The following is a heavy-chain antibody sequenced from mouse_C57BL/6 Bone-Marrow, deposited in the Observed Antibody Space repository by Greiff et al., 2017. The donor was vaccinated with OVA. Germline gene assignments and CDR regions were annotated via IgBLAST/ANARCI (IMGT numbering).Heavy chain of an antibody. V-gene: IGHV1-50*01. D-gene: IGHD2-3*01. Sequence: QVQLQQPGAEIVKPGASVKLSCKASGYTFTSYWMQWVKQRPGQGLEWIGEIDPSDSYTNYNQKFKGKATLTVDTSSSTAYMQLSSLTSEDSAVYYCAGLLLYFDYWGQGTTLTVSS. J-gene: IGHJ2*01. CDR3: AGLLLYFDY. CDR1: GYTFTSYW. CDR2: IDPSDSYT.